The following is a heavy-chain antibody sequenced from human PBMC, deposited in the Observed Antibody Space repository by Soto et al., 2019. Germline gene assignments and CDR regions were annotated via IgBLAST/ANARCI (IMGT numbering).Heavy chain of an antibody. CDR2: ISATGGST. V-gene: IGHV3-23*01. Sequence: XGSLRLSCSGAGVTFASYVMTWVRQAPGKGLEWVSSISATGGSTYYAGSVKGRFTISRDNSKNTLYLQMNSLRAEDTAIYYCANAEHPRRSIGFDYWGQGTLVTVSS. D-gene: IGHD3-16*02. CDR1: GVTFASYV. J-gene: IGHJ4*02. CDR3: ANAEHPRRSIGFDY.